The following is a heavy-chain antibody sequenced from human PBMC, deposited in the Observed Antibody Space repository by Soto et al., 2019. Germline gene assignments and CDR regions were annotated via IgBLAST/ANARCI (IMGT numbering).Heavy chain of an antibody. CDR2: IKQDGSEK. CDR3: ARLSYGSGSYYWFDP. J-gene: IGHJ5*02. V-gene: IGHV3-7*01. D-gene: IGHD3-10*01. CDR1: GFTFSSYW. Sequence: GGSLRLSCAASGFTFSSYWMSWVRQAPGKGLEWVANIKQDGSEKYYVDSVKGRFTISRDNAKNSLYLQMNSLRADDTAVYYCARLSYGSGSYYWFDPWGQGTLVTVSS.